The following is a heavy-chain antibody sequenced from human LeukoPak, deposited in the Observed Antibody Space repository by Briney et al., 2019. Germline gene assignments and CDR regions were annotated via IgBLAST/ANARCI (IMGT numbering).Heavy chain of an antibody. D-gene: IGHD1-1*01. Sequence: GGSLRLSCAASGFTFSSYAMSWVRQAPGKGLEWVSAISGSDGSTYYADSVKGRFTISRDNSKNTLYLQMNSLRVEDTAVYYCAKGYGTTGTASSNWFDPWGQGTLVTVSS. CDR2: ISGSDGST. J-gene: IGHJ5*02. V-gene: IGHV3-23*01. CDR3: AKGYGTTGTASSNWFDP. CDR1: GFTFSSYA.